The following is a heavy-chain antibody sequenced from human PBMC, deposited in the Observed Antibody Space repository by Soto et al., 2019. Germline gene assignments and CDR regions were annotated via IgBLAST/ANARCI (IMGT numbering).Heavy chain of an antibody. J-gene: IGHJ4*02. D-gene: IGHD6-19*01. Sequence: EVRLLESGGGLVQPGGSLRLSCAASGFTFNIYAMNWVRQAPGKGLEWVSSISGGGGTTYYADSMKGRFTISRDNSKNTLFLQMSSLRAEDTAVYYCAKGWGDNSGRRAYDYWGQGTLVTVSS. V-gene: IGHV3-23*01. CDR1: GFTFNIYA. CDR2: ISGGGGTT. CDR3: AKGWGDNSGRRAYDY.